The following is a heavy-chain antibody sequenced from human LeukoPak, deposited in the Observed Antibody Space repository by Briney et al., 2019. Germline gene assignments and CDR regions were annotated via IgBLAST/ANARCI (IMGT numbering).Heavy chain of an antibody. J-gene: IGHJ4*02. Sequence: GGSLRLSCASPGFTFSYYYMSWIRQAPGKGLEWVSYISSSSSYTNYADSVKGRFTISRDNAKNSLYLRMNSLRAEDTAVYYCARDYSGDTASYFDYWGQGTLVSVSS. V-gene: IGHV3-11*06. CDR3: ARDYSGDTASYFDY. D-gene: IGHD5-18*01. CDR1: GFTFSYYY. CDR2: ISSSSSYT.